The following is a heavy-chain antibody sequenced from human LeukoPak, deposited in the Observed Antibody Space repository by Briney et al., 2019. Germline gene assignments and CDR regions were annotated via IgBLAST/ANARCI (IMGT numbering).Heavy chain of an antibody. D-gene: IGHD2-2*01. CDR3: ARALKPAASRGALGI. CDR1: GGPLTSSSFY. J-gene: IGHJ3*02. Sequence: PSETLSLTCTVSGGPLTSSSFYWGWIRQPPGKGLEWIGSVSYSGNTYYPQSLKSRVTVSRDTSKNQFSLKLSSVTAADTAVYYCARALKPAASRGALGIWGQGTMVTVSS. CDR2: VSYSGNT. V-gene: IGHV4-39*07.